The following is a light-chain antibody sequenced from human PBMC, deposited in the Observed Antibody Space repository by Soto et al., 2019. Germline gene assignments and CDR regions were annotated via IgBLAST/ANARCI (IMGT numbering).Light chain of an antibody. J-gene: IGKJ2*01. V-gene: IGKV3-20*01. CDR2: RAS. CDR3: QQYGGSSPSYT. CDR1: QSVNSN. Sequence: EIVMTQSPATLSVSPGERATLSCRASQSVNSNLAWYQQKPGQAPRLLIYRASTRVTGIPDRFSGSGSGTDFTLTISRLEPEDFAVYYCQQYGGSSPSYTFGQGTNVEIK.